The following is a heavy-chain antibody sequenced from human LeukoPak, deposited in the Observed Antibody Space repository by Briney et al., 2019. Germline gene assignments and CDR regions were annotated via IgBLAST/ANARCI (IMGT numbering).Heavy chain of an antibody. Sequence: GGSLRLSCAASGFTFTKFWMSWVRQAPGKVLEWVANIQEDGKKENYVDSVRGRFTISRDNAKNSIYLQMNSLRVEDTAVYYCAKDIVGGGDDYWGQGTLVIVSS. CDR2: IQEDGKKE. J-gene: IGHJ4*02. V-gene: IGHV3-7*01. CDR1: GFTFTKFW. D-gene: IGHD2-21*02. CDR3: AKDIVGGGDDY.